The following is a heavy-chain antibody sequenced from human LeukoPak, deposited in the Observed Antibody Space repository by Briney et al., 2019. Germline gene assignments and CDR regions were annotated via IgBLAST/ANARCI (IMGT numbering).Heavy chain of an antibody. D-gene: IGHD6-13*01. CDR1: GFTFSSYA. CDR3: AGDSRDSRPTYFDY. Sequence: PGGSLRLSCAASGFTFSSYAMHWVRQAPGKGLEWVAVISYDGSNKYYADSVKGRFTISRDNSKNTLYLQMNSLRAEDTAVYYCAGDSRDSRPTYFDYWGQGTLVTVSS. J-gene: IGHJ4*02. V-gene: IGHV3-30*01. CDR2: ISYDGSNK.